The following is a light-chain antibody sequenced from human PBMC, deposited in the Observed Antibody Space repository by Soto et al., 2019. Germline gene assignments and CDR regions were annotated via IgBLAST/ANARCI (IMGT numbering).Light chain of an antibody. V-gene: IGKV3-11*01. J-gene: IGKJ4*01. CDR1: QSVTSY. Sequence: EVVLTQFPATLSLSPGERATLSCRASQSVTSYLAWYQQKPGQTPRLLIYDTSNRATGIPARFSGSGSGTDFTLTISSLEPEDLAFYYCQQRTYWTPSLTFGGGTKVEIK. CDR3: QQRTYWTPSLT. CDR2: DTS.